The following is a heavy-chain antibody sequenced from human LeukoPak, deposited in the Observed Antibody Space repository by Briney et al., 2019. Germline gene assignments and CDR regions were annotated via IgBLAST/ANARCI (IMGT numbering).Heavy chain of an antibody. Sequence: GASVKVSCKASGYTFTSNDIDWVRQAPGQGLEWMGWMNPKSGNTAYAQKFQGRVTMTRSTSISTAYMELSSLTSEDTAVYYCARAQPDYNLFDPRGQGTLVTVSS. CDR2: MNPKSGNT. J-gene: IGHJ5*02. V-gene: IGHV1-8*01. D-gene: IGHD2-21*01. CDR1: GYTFTSND. CDR3: ARAQPDYNLFDP.